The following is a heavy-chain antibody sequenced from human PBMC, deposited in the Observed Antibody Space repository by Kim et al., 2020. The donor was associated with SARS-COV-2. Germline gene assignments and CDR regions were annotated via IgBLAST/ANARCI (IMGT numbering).Heavy chain of an antibody. Sequence: SETLSLTCAVYGGSFSGYYWSWIRQPPGKGLEWIGEINHSGSTNYNPSLKSRVTISVDTSKNQFSLKLSSVTAADTAVYYCARDRYYGSGSGGGYYGMDVWGQGTTVTVSS. J-gene: IGHJ6*02. V-gene: IGHV4-34*01. CDR1: GGSFSGYY. CDR3: ARDRYYGSGSGGGYYGMDV. D-gene: IGHD3-10*01. CDR2: INHSGST.